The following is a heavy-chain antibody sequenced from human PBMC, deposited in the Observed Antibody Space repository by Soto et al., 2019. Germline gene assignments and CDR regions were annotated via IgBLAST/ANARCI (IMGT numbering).Heavy chain of an antibody. Sequence: EVQLVESGGGLVQPGGSLRLSCAASGFTFSSYWMHWVRQAPGKGLVRVSRINSDGSSTSYADSVKGRFTISRDNAKNTLYLQMNSLRAEYTAVYYCARLLVTPRSMDVWGKGTTVTVSS. V-gene: IGHV3-74*01. D-gene: IGHD3-9*01. J-gene: IGHJ6*03. CDR2: INSDGSST. CDR1: GFTFSSYW. CDR3: ARLLVTPRSMDV.